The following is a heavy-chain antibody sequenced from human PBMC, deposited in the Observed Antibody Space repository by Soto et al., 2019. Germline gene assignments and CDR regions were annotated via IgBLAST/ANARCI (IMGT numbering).Heavy chain of an antibody. J-gene: IGHJ4*02. CDR2: IYYSGST. CDR1: GGSVSSGSYY. D-gene: IGHD6-6*01. Sequence: QSLTCTVSGGSVSSGSYYWSWIRQPPGKGLEWIGYIYYSGSTNYNPSLKSRVTISVDTSKNQFSLKLSSVTAADTAVYYCAREYSSSSSFDYWGQGTLVTVSS. V-gene: IGHV4-61*01. CDR3: AREYSSSSSFDY.